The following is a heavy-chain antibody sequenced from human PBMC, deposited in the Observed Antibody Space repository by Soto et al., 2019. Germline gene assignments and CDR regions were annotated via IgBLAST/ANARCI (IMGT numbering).Heavy chain of an antibody. CDR3: AKGVDFWSGTPTKDYYYYYGMDV. J-gene: IGHJ6*02. V-gene: IGHV3-23*01. CDR1: GFTFSSYA. Sequence: GGSLRLSCAASGFTFSSYAMSWVRQAPGKGLEWVSAISGSGGSTYYADSVKGRFTISRDNSKNTLYLQMNSLRAEDTAVYYCAKGVDFWSGTPTKDYYYYYGMDVWGQGTTVTVSS. D-gene: IGHD3-3*01. CDR2: ISGSGGST.